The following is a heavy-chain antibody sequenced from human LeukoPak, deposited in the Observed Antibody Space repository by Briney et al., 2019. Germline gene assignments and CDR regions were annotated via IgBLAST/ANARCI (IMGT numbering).Heavy chain of an antibody. J-gene: IGHJ5*02. CDR1: GGSITSDNW. D-gene: IGHD2-2*01. Sequence: PSGTLSLTCAVSGGSITSDNWWSWVRQPPGKGLEWIGSIYHSGSTYYNPSLKSRVTISVDTSKNQFSLKLSSVTAADTAVYYCARQYQLLWRGNNWFDPWGQGTLVTVSS. CDR2: IYHSGST. V-gene: IGHV4-4*02. CDR3: ARQYQLLWRGNNWFDP.